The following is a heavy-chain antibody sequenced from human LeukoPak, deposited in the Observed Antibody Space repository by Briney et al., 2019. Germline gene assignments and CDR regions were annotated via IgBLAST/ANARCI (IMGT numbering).Heavy chain of an antibody. CDR3: ARTLWFRGQFDY. D-gene: IGHD3-10*01. V-gene: IGHV1-46*01. CDR2: INPSGGST. J-gene: IGHJ4*02. CDR1: GYTFTSYY. Sequence: GASVKVSCKASGYTFTSYYLHWVRQAPGQGLEWMGRINPSGGSTSYAQKFQGRVTMTRDTSTSTVYMELSSLRSEDTAVYYCARTLWFRGQFDYWGQGTLVTVSS.